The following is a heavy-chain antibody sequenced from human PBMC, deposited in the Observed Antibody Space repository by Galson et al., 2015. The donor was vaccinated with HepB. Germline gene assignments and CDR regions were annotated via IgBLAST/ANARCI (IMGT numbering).Heavy chain of an antibody. CDR2: IIPIFGTA. J-gene: IGHJ3*02. CDR3: ARGIYSGSEILDAFDI. D-gene: IGHD1-26*01. CDR1: GGTFSSYA. V-gene: IGHV1-69*13. Sequence: SVKVSCKASGGTFSSYAISWVRQAPGQGLEWMGGIIPIFGTANYAQKFQGRVTITADESTSTAYMELSSLRSEDTAVYYCARGIYSGSEILDAFDIWGQGTMVTVSS.